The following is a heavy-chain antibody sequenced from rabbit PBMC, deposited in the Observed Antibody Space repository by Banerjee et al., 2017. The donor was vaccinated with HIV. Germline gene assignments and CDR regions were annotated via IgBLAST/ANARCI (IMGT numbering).Heavy chain of an antibody. CDR1: GFSFSGTYY. Sequence: QSLEESGGDLVQPGASLTLTCTASGFSFSGTYYMCWVRQAPGKGLEWIADIYGGSSGNTYYASWAKGRFTISKTSSTTVTLQMTSLTAADTATYFCAREISSYLDYFNLWGPGPWSPS. V-gene: IGHV1S40*01. CDR2: IYGGSSGNT. J-gene: IGHJ4*01. D-gene: IGHD8-1*01. CDR3: AREISSYLDYFNL.